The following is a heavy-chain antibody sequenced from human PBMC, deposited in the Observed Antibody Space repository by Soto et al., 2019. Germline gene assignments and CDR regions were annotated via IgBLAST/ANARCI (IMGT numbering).Heavy chain of an antibody. D-gene: IGHD1-1*01. J-gene: IGHJ6*02. V-gene: IGHV3-30*18. CDR3: AKVKRLNWNVNYYYYGMDV. Sequence: GGSLRLSCAASGFTFSSYGMHWVRQAPGKGLEWVAVISYDGSNKYYADSVKGRFTISRDNSKNTLYLQMNSLRAEDTAVYYCAKVKRLNWNVNYYYYGMDVWGQGTTVTVSS. CDR1: GFTFSSYG. CDR2: ISYDGSNK.